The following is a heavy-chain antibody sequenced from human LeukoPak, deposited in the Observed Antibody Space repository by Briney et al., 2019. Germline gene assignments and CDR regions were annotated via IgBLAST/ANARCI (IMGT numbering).Heavy chain of an antibody. CDR2: ISGSGGST. J-gene: IGHJ6*03. CDR3: AKGGHYYCSGSYYNPPNDYYYYYMDL. CDR1: GFTFSSYA. D-gene: IGHD3-10*01. V-gene: IGHV3-23*01. Sequence: GGSLRLSCAASGFTFSSYAMSWVRQAPGKGLEWVSAISGSGGSTYYADSVKGRFTISRDNSKNTLYLQMNSLRAEDTAVYYCAKGGHYYCSGSYYNPPNDYYYYYMDLWGKGTTVTVSS.